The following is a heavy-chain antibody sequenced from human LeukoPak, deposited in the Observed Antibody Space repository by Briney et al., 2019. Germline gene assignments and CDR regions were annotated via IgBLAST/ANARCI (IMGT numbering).Heavy chain of an antibody. CDR3: ARGWFGELLGYFDL. CDR1: GGTFSSYA. CDR2: IIPIFGTA. D-gene: IGHD3-10*01. Sequence: SVKVSCKASGGTFSSYAISWVRQAHGQGLEWMGRIIPIFGTANYAQKFQGRVTITADKSTSTAYMELSSLRSEGTAVYYCARGWFGELLGYFDLWGRGTLVTVSS. J-gene: IGHJ2*01. V-gene: IGHV1-69*06.